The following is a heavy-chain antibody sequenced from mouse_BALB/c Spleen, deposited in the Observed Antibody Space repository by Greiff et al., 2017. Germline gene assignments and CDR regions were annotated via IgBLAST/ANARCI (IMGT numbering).Heavy chain of an antibody. CDR1: GYAFSSYW. CDR3: ARVSQLGYFDY. V-gene: IGHV1-80*01. D-gene: IGHD4-1*02. J-gene: IGHJ2*01. Sequence: VQLQQSGAELVRPGSSVKISCKASGYAFSSYWMNWVKQRPGQGLEWIGQIYPGDGDTNYNGKFKGKATLTADKSSSTAYMQLSSLTSEDSAVYFCARVSQLGYFDYWGQGTTLTVSS. CDR2: IYPGDGDT.